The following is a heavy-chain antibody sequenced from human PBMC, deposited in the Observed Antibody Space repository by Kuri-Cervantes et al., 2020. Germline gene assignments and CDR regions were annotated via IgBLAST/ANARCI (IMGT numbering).Heavy chain of an antibody. J-gene: IGHJ6*02. V-gene: IGHV1-69*13. D-gene: IGHD5-24*01. CDR2: IIPIFGTA. Sequence: SVKVSCKASGYTFTGYAFSWVRQAPGQGLEWMGGIIPIFGTANYAQKFQGRVTITADESTSTAYMELSSLRSEDTAVYYCARDTPPLEMATTDYYYGMDVWGQGTTVTVSS. CDR3: ARDTPPLEMATTDYYYGMDV. CDR1: GYTFTGYA.